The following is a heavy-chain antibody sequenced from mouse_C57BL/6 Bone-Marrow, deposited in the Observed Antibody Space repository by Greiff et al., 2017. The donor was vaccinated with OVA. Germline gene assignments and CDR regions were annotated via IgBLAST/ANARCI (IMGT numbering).Heavy chain of an antibody. J-gene: IGHJ3*01. V-gene: IGHV1-52*01. CDR1: GYTFTSYW. Sequence: QVQLQQPGAELVRPGSSVKLSCKASGYTFTSYWMHWVKQRPIQGLEWIGNIDPSDSETHYNQKFKDKATLTVDKSSSTAYMQLSSLTSEDSAVYYCARERGDLLLRPRGFAYWGKGTLVTVSA. D-gene: IGHD1-1*01. CDR2: IDPSDSET. CDR3: ARERGDLLLRPRGFAY.